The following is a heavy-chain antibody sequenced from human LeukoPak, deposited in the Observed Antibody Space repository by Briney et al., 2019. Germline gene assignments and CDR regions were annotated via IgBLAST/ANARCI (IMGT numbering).Heavy chain of an antibody. CDR2: IWYDGSNK. CDR3: AREASDAFDI. CDR1: GFTFSSYG. J-gene: IGHJ3*02. V-gene: IGHV3-33*01. Sequence: GGSLRLSCAASGFTFSSYGMHWVRQASGKGLEWVAVIWYDGSNKYYADSVKGRFTISRDNSKNTLFLQMNSLRAEDTAVYYCAREASDAFDIWGQGTMVTVSS.